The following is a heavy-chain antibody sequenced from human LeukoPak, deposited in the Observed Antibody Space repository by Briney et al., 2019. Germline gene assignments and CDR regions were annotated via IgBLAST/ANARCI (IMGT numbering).Heavy chain of an antibody. CDR3: ANSPPSYYDSSGPNFDY. V-gene: IGHV3-21*01. Sequence: GGSLRLSCAASGFTFSSYSMNWVRQAPGKGLEWVSSISSSSSYIYYADSVKGRFTISRDNAKNSLYLQMNSLRAEDTAVYYCANSPPSYYDSSGPNFDYWGQGTLVTVSS. CDR2: ISSSSSYI. J-gene: IGHJ4*02. D-gene: IGHD3-22*01. CDR1: GFTFSSYS.